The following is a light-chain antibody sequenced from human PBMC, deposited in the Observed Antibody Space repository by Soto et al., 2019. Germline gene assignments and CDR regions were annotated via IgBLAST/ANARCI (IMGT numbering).Light chain of an antibody. CDR3: QHYGPPRYT. V-gene: IGKV3-20*01. CDR2: GAS. J-gene: IGKJ2*01. CDR1: QSVSSNF. Sequence: EIVLTQSPGTLSLSPGERATLSCRASQSVSSNFLAWYQQKPGQPPRLLMYGASSRATSIPDRFSGSGSGTDFNLTISRLEPEDLAVYYCQHYGPPRYTFGQGTKLEIK.